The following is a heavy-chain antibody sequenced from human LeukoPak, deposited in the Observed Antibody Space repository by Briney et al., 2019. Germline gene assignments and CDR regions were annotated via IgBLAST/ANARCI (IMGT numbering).Heavy chain of an antibody. Sequence: ASVSVSCTASGYTFTSYYMHWVRQAPGQGLEWMGIINPSGSSTSYAQIFQRRVTITSEFTTRIVYMELSMLSSEATALYYSTYWNYVYWSQGTLAIVSS. D-gene: IGHD1-7*01. J-gene: IGHJ4*02. V-gene: IGHV1-46*01. CDR2: INPSGSST. CDR1: GYTFTSYY. CDR3: TYWNYVY.